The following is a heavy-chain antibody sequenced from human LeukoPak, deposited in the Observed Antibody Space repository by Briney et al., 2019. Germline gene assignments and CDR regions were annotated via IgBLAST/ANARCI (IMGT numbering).Heavy chain of an antibody. V-gene: IGHV4-4*02. CDR1: GGSISSSNW. Sequence: PSETLSLTCAVSGGSISSSNWWSWVRQPPGKGLEWIGEIYHSGSTNYNPSLKSRVTISVDKSKNQFSLKLSSVTAADTAVYYCARVGHIAAAGSEFDYWGQGTLVTVSS. CDR3: ARVGHIAAAGSEFDY. CDR2: IYHSGST. J-gene: IGHJ4*02. D-gene: IGHD6-13*01.